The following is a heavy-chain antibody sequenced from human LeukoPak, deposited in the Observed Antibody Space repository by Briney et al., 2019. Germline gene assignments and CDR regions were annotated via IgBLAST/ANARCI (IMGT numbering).Heavy chain of an antibody. D-gene: IGHD3-3*01. Sequence: GGSLRLSCAASGFTFSSYGMHWVRQAPGKGLEWVAFIRYDGSNKYYADPVKGRFTISRDNSKNTLYLQMNSLRAEDTAVYYCAKATYYDFWSGYGYFDYWGQGTLVTVSS. CDR3: AKATYYDFWSGYGYFDY. CDR2: IRYDGSNK. V-gene: IGHV3-30*02. J-gene: IGHJ4*02. CDR1: GFTFSSYG.